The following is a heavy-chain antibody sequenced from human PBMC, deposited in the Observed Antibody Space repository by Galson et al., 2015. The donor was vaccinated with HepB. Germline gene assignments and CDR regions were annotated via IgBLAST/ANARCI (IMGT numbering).Heavy chain of an antibody. CDR2: ISYDGSNK. CDR3: AREHLGQWLVGDYFDY. Sequence: SLRLSCAASGFTFSSYAMHWVRQAPGKGLEWVAVISYDGSNKYYADSVKGRFTISRDNSKNTLYLQMNSLRAEDTAVYYCAREHLGQWLVGDYFDYWGQGTLVTVSS. V-gene: IGHV3-30-3*01. J-gene: IGHJ4*02. CDR1: GFTFSSYA. D-gene: IGHD6-19*01.